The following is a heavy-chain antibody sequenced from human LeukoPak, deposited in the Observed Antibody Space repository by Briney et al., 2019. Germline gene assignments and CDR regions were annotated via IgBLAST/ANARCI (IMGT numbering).Heavy chain of an antibody. CDR2: IYYSGST. CDR1: GGSISSSSYY. CDR3: ARVSGDTGLWDDYPYYYYYMDV. Sequence: PSETLSLTCTVSGGSISSSSYYWGWIRQPPGKGLEWIGSIYYSGSTYYNPSLKSRVTISVDTSKNQFSLKLSSVTAADTAVYYCARVSGDTGLWDDYPYYYYYMDVWGKGTTVTVSS. J-gene: IGHJ6*03. V-gene: IGHV4-39*07. D-gene: IGHD5-12*01.